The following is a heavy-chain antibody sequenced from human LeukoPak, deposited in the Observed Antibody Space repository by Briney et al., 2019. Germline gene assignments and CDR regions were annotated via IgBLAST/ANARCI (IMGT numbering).Heavy chain of an antibody. CDR3: AREMPGKGITN. J-gene: IGHJ4*02. V-gene: IGHV3-13*01. D-gene: IGHD1-14*01. CDR2: IGTAGDT. Sequence: GGSLRLSCAASGFTFSSYDMHWVRQATGKGLEWVSAIGTAGDTYYPGSVKGRFTISRENAKNSLYLQMNSLRAGDTAVYYCAREMPGKGITNWGQGTLVTVTS. CDR1: GFTFSSYD.